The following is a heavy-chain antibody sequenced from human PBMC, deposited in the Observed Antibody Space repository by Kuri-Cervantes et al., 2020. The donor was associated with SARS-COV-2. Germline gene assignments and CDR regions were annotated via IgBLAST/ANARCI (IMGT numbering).Heavy chain of an antibody. V-gene: IGHV3-33*01. J-gene: IGHJ4*02. CDR1: GFTFSSYG. D-gene: IGHD4-23*01. CDR2: IWYDGSNK. Sequence: LSLTCAASGFTFSSYGMHWVRQAPGKGLEWVAVIWYDGSNKYYADSVKGRFTISRDNSKNTLYLQMNSLRAEDTAVYYCARDRTVVTQLDYWGQGTLVTVSS. CDR3: ARDRTVVTQLDY.